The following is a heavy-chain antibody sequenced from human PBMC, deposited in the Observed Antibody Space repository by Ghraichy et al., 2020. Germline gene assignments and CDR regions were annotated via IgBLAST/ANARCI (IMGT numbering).Heavy chain of an antibody. V-gene: IGHV4-59*01. Sequence: SETLSLTCTVSGGSISSYYWSWIRQPPGKGLEWIGYIYYSGSTNYNPSLKSRVTISVDTSKNQFSLKLSSVTAADTAVYYCASLRGGVIVNSYPEYFQHWGQGTLVTVSS. CDR2: IYYSGST. CDR3: ASLRGGVIVNSYPEYFQH. CDR1: GGSISSYY. D-gene: IGHD3-16*02. J-gene: IGHJ1*01.